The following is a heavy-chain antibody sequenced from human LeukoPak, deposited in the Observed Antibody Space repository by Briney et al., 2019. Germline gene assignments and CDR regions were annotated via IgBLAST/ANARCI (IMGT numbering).Heavy chain of an antibody. J-gene: IGHJ5*02. Sequence: GGSLRLSCAASGSTLSNYEMNWVRQAPGKGLEVISYITSSGAAIYADSVKGRFTVSRDNAKNSVNLQMNSLRGEDTGIYYCARARGTSSGSNWFDPWGQGTLVNVSS. CDR3: ARARGTSSGSNWFDP. V-gene: IGHV3-48*03. CDR1: GSTLSNYE. D-gene: IGHD1-7*01. CDR2: ITSSGAAI.